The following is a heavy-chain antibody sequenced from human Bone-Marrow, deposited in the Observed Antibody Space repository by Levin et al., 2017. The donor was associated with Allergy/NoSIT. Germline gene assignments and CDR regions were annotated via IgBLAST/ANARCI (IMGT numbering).Heavy chain of an antibody. CDR2: IYFDGNT. V-gene: IGHV4-39*07. Sequence: SQTLSLTCTVSNGSIRSYSHYWGWIRQSPGKGLEWIGSIYFDGNTYYNPFLKSRVTMSIDTSKSHFSLRLTSVTAADTAVYFCAGGYARFGGVIDIWGQGNLVIVSS. D-gene: IGHD3-16*02. CDR1: NGSIRSYSHY. CDR3: AGGYARFGGVIDI. J-gene: IGHJ4*02.